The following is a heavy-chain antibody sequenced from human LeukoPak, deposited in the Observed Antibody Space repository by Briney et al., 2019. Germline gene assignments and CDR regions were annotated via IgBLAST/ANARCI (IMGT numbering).Heavy chain of an antibody. CDR1: GFTFSSYW. Sequence: GGSLRLSCVASGFTFSSYWMHWVRQPPGNGLGWVSRIGSDGSNTTYADSVKGRFTISRDNPKTPLYLQMNSLRAKDTAVYYCARERSGSSGYYSAIDSWGQGTLVTVSS. CDR3: ARERSGSSGYYSAIDS. V-gene: IGHV3-74*01. CDR2: IGSDGSNT. D-gene: IGHD3-22*01. J-gene: IGHJ4*02.